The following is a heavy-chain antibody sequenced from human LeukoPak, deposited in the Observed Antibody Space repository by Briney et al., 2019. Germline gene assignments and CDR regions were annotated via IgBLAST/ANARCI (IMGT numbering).Heavy chain of an antibody. J-gene: IGHJ6*04. V-gene: IGHV3-11*06. D-gene: IGHD6-19*01. CDR3: ARDGQYSSGWYKGGMDV. CDR1: AFTFNDYY. CDR2: ISSRSSFT. Sequence: GGSLRLSCAASAFTFNDYYMSWIRQAPGKGLEWVSYISSRSSFTNYADSVKGRFTISRDNAKNSLYLQMNSLRAEDTAVYYCARDGQYSSGWYKGGMDVWGKGTTVTVSS.